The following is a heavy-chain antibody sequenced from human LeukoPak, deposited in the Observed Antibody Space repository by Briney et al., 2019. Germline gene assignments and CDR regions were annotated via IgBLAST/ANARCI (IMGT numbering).Heavy chain of an antibody. CDR3: ARDGRALLSD. CDR1: GFTVSSNY. Sequence: GGSLRLSCAASGFTVSSNYMSWVREAPGEGLEWVSIIYSGGSTYYADSVKGRFIISRDNSKNTLYLQMYSLRAEDTAVYYCARDGRALLSDWGQGTMVTVSS. J-gene: IGHJ3*01. CDR2: IYSGGST. D-gene: IGHD2/OR15-2a*01. V-gene: IGHV3-66*01.